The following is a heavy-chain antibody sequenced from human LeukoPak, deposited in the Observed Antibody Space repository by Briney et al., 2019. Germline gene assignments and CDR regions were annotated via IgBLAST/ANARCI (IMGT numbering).Heavy chain of an antibody. V-gene: IGHV3-30*02. D-gene: IGHD1-26*01. Sequence: GGSLRLSCAASGFSFSNYWMHWVRQAPGKGLEWVAFIRYDGSNKYYADSVEGRFTISRDNSKNTLYLQMNSLRAEDTAVYYCAKDPESGSYWPNNWFDPWGQGTLVTVSS. CDR3: AKDPESGSYWPNNWFDP. J-gene: IGHJ5*02. CDR2: IRYDGSNK. CDR1: GFSFSNYW.